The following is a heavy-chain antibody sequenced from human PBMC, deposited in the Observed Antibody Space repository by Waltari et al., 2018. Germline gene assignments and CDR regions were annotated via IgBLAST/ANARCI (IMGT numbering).Heavy chain of an antibody. V-gene: IGHV1-46*01. CDR1: GYTFTSYY. Sequence: QVQLVQSGAEVKKPGASVKVSCKASGYTFTSYYMHWVRQAPGQGLEWMGIINPSGGSTSYAQKFQGRVTMTRDTSTSTVYMELSSLRSEDTAVYYCARSYDSSGPQSYYFDYWGQGTLVTVSS. J-gene: IGHJ4*02. D-gene: IGHD3-22*01. CDR2: INPSGGST. CDR3: ARSYDSSGPQSYYFDY.